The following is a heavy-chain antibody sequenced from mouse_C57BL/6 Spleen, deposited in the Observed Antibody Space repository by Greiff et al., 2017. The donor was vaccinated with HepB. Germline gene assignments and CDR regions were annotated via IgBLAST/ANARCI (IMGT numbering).Heavy chain of an antibody. J-gene: IGHJ4*01. CDR2: IWSDGST. D-gene: IGHD2-3*01. CDR1: GFSLTSYG. CDR3: ARHYDGFYYAMDY. Sequence: VKLMESGPGLVAPSQSLSITCTVSGFSLTSYGVHWVRQPPGKGLEWLVVIWSDGSTTYNSALKSRLSISKENSKSQVFLKMNSLQTDDTAMYYCARHYDGFYYAMDYWGQGTSVTVSS. V-gene: IGHV2-6-1*01.